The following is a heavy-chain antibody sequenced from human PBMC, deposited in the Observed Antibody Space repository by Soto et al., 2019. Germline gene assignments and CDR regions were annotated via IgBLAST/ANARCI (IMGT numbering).Heavy chain of an antibody. J-gene: IGHJ4*02. CDR2: IWYDGSNK. CDR1: GFTFSSYG. Sequence: GGSLRLSCAASGFTFSSYGMHWVRQAPGKGLEWVAVIWYDGSNKYYADSVKGRFTISRDNSKNTLYLQMNSLRAEDTAVYYCARDRYCSGGSCYGEEDFDYWGQGTLVTVSS. CDR3: ARDRYCSGGSCYGEEDFDY. V-gene: IGHV3-33*01. D-gene: IGHD2-15*01.